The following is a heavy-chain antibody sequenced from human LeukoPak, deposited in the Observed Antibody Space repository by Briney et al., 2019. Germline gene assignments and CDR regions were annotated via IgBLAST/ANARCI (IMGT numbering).Heavy chain of an antibody. Sequence: PSETLSLTCTASGGSISSYYWSWIRQPPGKGLEWIGYIYYSGSTNYNPSLKSRVTISVDTSKNQFSLKLSSVTAADTAVYYCARDSTIFGVVIFDAFDIWGQGTMVTVSS. J-gene: IGHJ3*02. D-gene: IGHD3-3*01. CDR3: ARDSTIFGVVIFDAFDI. CDR1: GGSISSYY. CDR2: IYYSGST. V-gene: IGHV4-59*12.